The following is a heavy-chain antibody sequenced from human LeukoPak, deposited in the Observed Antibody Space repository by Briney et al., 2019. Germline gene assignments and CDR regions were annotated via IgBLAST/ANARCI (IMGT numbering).Heavy chain of an antibody. J-gene: IGHJ6*02. V-gene: IGHV1-46*01. D-gene: IGHD6-19*01. Sequence: ASVKVSCKASGCTFTSYYMHWERQAPGQGLEWMGIINPSGGSTSYAQKFQGRVTMTRDTSTSTVYMELSSLRSEDTAVYYCARDRGVAVAGYYGMDVWGQGTTVTVSS. CDR2: INPSGGST. CDR3: ARDRGVAVAGYYGMDV. CDR1: GCTFTSYY.